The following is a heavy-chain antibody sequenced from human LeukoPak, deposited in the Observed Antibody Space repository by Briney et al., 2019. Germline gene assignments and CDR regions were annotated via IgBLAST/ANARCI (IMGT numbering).Heavy chain of an antibody. Sequence: GGSLRLSCAASGFTVSSNYMSWVRQAPGKGLEWVSVIYSGGSTYYADSVKGRFTISRDNSKNTLYLQMNSLRAEDTAVYYCARTGGKGIVLMVYASTSYYGMDVWGQGTTVTVSS. V-gene: IGHV3-66*01. CDR2: IYSGGST. CDR3: ARTGGKGIVLMVYASTSYYGMDV. D-gene: IGHD2-8*01. CDR1: GFTVSSNY. J-gene: IGHJ6*02.